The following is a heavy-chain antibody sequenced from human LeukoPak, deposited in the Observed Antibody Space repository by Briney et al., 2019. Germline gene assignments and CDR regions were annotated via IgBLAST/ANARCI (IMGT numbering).Heavy chain of an antibody. V-gene: IGHV4-34*01. CDR1: GGSFSGYY. D-gene: IGHD3-22*01. Sequence: PSETLSLTCAVYGGSFSGYYWSWIRQPPGKGLEWIGEINHSGSTNYNPSLKSRVTISVDTSKNQFSLKLSSVTAADTAVYYCARGRLYYYDSSGYYSPEGGFFDHWGQGTLVTVSS. CDR3: ARGRLYYYDSSGYYSPEGGFFDH. J-gene: IGHJ4*02. CDR2: INHSGST.